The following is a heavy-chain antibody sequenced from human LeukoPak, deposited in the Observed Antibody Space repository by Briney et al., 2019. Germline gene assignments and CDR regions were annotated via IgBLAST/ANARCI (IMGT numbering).Heavy chain of an antibody. CDR3: VICGKVDNGDHYLSFDY. V-gene: IGHV3-11*04. CDR2: ITDSGSSK. Sequence: PGGSLRLSCAASGFTFSVFYMICTRHAPGEGVEWVSHITDSGSSKYYAHSVKDRFTISRDNDTISLYLQMYSLRAEDTAVFYCVICGKVDNGDHYLSFDYCGQGTLVTVSS. J-gene: IGHJ4*02. D-gene: IGHD2-8*01. CDR1: GFTFSVFY.